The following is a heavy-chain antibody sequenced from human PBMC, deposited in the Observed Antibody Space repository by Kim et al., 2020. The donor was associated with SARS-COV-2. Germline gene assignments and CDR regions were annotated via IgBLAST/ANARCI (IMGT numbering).Heavy chain of an antibody. D-gene: IGHD3-22*01. CDR2: ISGSGGGST. Sequence: GGSLRLSCAASGFTFSSYAMSWVRQAPGKGLEWVSAISGSGGGSTYYADSVKGRFTISRDNSKNTLYLQMNSLRAEDTAVYYCAKDSTYYYDSRLAFDIWGQGTMVTVSS. V-gene: IGHV3-23*01. J-gene: IGHJ3*02. CDR3: AKDSTYYYDSRLAFDI. CDR1: GFTFSSYA.